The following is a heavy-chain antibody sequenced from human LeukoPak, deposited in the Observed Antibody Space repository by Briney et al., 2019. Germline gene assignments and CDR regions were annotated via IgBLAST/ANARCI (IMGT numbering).Heavy chain of an antibody. CDR1: GGSNTGDY. CDR3: ARHLTGSSVCIEY. D-gene: IGHD2-8*02. V-gene: IGHV4-4*07. J-gene: IGHJ4*02. CDR2: IYPSGST. Sequence: PSETLSLTCTMSGGSNTGDYWSWIRQPAGEGLEWIGRIYPSGSTNYNPSLKSRVTISVDTSKNQFSLKLSSVTAADTAVYYCARHLTGSSVCIEYWGQGTLVTVSS.